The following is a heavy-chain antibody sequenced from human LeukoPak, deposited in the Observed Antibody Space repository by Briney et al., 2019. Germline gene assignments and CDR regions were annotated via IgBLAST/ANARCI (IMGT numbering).Heavy chain of an antibody. V-gene: IGHV4-4*07. CDR2: IYTSGST. CDR1: GGSISSYY. J-gene: IGHJ6*02. CDR3: AKGSARQQKTYYDILTGYYPRYYYGMDV. Sequence: SETLSLTCTVSGGSISSYYWSWIRQPAGKGLEWIGRIYTSGSTNYNPSLKSRVTMSVDTSKNHFSLKLSSVTAADTDVYYCAKGSARQQKTYYDILTGYYPRYYYGMDVWGQGTTVTVSS. D-gene: IGHD3-9*01.